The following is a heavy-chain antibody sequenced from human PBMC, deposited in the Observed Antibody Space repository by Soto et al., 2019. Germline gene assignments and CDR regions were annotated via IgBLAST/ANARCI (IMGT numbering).Heavy chain of an antibody. D-gene: IGHD3-3*01. CDR3: AVGYYDFWSGYTPLTYYFDY. CDR2: TYYRSKWYN. Sequence: SQTLSLTCAISVDSVSSNSAAWNWIRQSPSRGLEWLGRTYYRSKWYNDYAVSVKSRITINPDTSKNQFSLQLNSVTPEDTAVYYCAVGYYDFWSGYTPLTYYFDYWGQGTLVTVSS. CDR1: VDSVSSNSAA. V-gene: IGHV6-1*01. J-gene: IGHJ4*02.